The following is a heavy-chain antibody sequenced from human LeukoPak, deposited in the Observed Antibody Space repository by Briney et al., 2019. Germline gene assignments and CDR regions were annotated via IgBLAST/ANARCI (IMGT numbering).Heavy chain of an antibody. V-gene: IGHV4-34*01. Sequence: MASETLSLTCAVYGGSFSGYYWSWIRQPPGKGLEWIGEINHSGSTNYNPSLKSRVTISVDTSKNQFSLKLSSVTAADTAVYYCARGTLWFPDYWGRGTLVTVSS. CDR2: INHSGST. D-gene: IGHD5-18*01. CDR1: GGSFSGYY. J-gene: IGHJ4*02. CDR3: ARGTLWFPDY.